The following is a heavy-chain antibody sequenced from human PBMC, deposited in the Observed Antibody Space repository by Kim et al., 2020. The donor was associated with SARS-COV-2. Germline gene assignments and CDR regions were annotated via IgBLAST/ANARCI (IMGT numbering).Heavy chain of an antibody. CDR2: IKTDVDGKAT. J-gene: IGHJ4*02. V-gene: IGHV3-15*01. CDR3: TTLPVYNSDS. CDR1: GFTFSKAW. Sequence: GGSLRLSCVVSGFTFSKAWMSWVRQAPGKGLEWIGRIKTDVDGKATDYAASARGRFVISRDDSKSTPYLEMNSLKTDDTAVYYCTTLPVYNSDSWGQGTLVTVSS. D-gene: IGHD1-20*01.